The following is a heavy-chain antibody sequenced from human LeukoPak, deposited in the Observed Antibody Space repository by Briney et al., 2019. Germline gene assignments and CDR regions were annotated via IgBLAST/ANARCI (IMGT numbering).Heavy chain of an antibody. Sequence: KVSXKASGYTFTGYCMHWVRQAPGQGLQWMGWINPNSGGTNYAQKFQGRVTMTRDTSISTAYMELSSLRSDDTAVYYCARGGWIDSSGYYYSFDFWGQGTLVTVSS. J-gene: IGHJ4*02. CDR3: ARGGWIDSSGYYYSFDF. V-gene: IGHV1-2*02. D-gene: IGHD3-22*01. CDR1: GYTFTGYC. CDR2: INPNSGGT.